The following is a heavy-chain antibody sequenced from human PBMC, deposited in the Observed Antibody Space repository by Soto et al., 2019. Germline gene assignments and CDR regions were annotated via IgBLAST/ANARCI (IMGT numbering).Heavy chain of an antibody. D-gene: IGHD1-1*01. J-gene: IGHJ6*03. CDR2: ISSSSSTI. CDR3: AREVQLERWRYYYYMDV. V-gene: IGHV3-48*01. CDR1: GFTFSSYS. Sequence: GGSLRLSCAASGFTFSSYSMNWVRQAPGKGLEWVSYISSSSSTIYYADSVKGRFTISRDNAKNSLYLQMNSLRAEDTAVYYCAREVQLERWRYYYYMDVWGKGTTVTVS.